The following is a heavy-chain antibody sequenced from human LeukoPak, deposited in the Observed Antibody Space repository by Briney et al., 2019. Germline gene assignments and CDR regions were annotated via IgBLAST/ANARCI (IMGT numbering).Heavy chain of an antibody. CDR2: IYYSGST. Sequence: PSETLSLTCTVSGGSISSYSWGWIRQPPGKGLEWIGYIYYSGSTSYNPSLKSRVTMSVDTSKNQFPLKLSSVTAADTAVYYCARRFQDNSWSEYFDYWGQGTLVTVSS. V-gene: IGHV4-59*08. J-gene: IGHJ4*02. D-gene: IGHD6-13*01. CDR3: ARRFQDNSWSEYFDY. CDR1: GGSISSYS.